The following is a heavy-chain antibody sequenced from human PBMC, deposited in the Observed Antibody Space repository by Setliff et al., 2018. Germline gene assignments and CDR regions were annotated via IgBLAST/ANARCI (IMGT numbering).Heavy chain of an antibody. Sequence: VKVSCKASGGTFSSYAISWVRQAPGQGLEWMGGIIPILGIANYAQKFQGRVTITAAESTSTAYMELSSLRSEDTAVYYCARDGGFGESSRYFDYWGQGTLVTVSS. CDR1: GGTFSSYA. D-gene: IGHD3-10*01. CDR3: ARDGGFGESSRYFDY. CDR2: IIPILGIA. J-gene: IGHJ4*02. V-gene: IGHV1-69*10.